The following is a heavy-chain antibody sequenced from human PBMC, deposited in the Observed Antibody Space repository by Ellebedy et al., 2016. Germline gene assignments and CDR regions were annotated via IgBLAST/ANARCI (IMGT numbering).Heavy chain of an antibody. CDR3: ARAAGAITMVRGAIFDY. D-gene: IGHD3-10*01. V-gene: IGHV4-31*03. CDR2: IYYSGST. J-gene: IGHJ4*02. CDR1: GGSISSGGYY. Sequence: LRLXXTVSGGSISSGGYYWSWIRQHPGKGLEWIGYIYYSGSTYYNPSLKSRVTISVDTSKNQFSLKLSSVTAADTAVYYCARAAGAITMVRGAIFDYWGQGTLVTVSS.